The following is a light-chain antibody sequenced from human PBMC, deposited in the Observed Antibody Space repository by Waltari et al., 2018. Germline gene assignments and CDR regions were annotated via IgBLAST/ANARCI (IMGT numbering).Light chain of an antibody. J-gene: IGKJ1*01. CDR2: GAS. Sequence: EVVLTQSPGTLSLSPGEPATLSCRTSQSIGRYLVWYQQKSGQAPRLLIYGASTRATVIPDRFSGSGSGTDFSLTISRLEAEDFAVYYCQNHERLPATFGQGTKVEIK. CDR1: QSIGRY. V-gene: IGKV3-20*01. CDR3: QNHERLPAT.